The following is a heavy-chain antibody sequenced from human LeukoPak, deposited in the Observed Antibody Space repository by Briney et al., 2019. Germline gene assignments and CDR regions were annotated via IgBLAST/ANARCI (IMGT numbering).Heavy chain of an antibody. Sequence: GGSLRLSCAGSGFSFSGNSMNWVRQAPGKGLEWVSGISRTSTYIYYADSVQGRFTISRDNAKNSLYLQMDSLRAEDTAVYYCARDKSSGALGYWGQGTLVTVSS. CDR3: ARDKSSGALGY. V-gene: IGHV3-21*01. CDR1: GFSFSGNS. CDR2: ISRTSTYI. J-gene: IGHJ4*02. D-gene: IGHD3-22*01.